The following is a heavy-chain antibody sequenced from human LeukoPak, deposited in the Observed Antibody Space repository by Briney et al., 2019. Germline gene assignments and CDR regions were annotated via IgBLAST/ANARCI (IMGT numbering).Heavy chain of an antibody. Sequence: ASVKVSCKASGYTFTSYGISWVRQAPGQGLEWMGWISGYNGNTNYAQKLHDRVTMTTDTSTSTAYMELRSLRSDDTAVYYCARESGSTGCPDYWGQGTLVTVSS. CDR1: GYTFTSYG. V-gene: IGHV1-18*01. D-gene: IGHD2-2*01. J-gene: IGHJ4*02. CDR2: ISGYNGNT. CDR3: ARESGSTGCPDY.